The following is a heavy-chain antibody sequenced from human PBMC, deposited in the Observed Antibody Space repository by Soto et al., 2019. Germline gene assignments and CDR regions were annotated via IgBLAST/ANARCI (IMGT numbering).Heavy chain of an antibody. Sequence: GGSLRLSCAASGFTFSSYSMNWVRQAPGKGPEWISSISSSSGNIDYADSVKGRFTISRDNAKSSLYLQMNSLRDEDTDVDYCLSDMVYGSGPYCCYFDFWGQGTLVTVSS. CDR3: LSDMVYGSGPYCCYFDF. D-gene: IGHD3-10*01. CDR2: ISSSSGNI. J-gene: IGHJ4*03. CDR1: GFTFSSYS. V-gene: IGHV3-48*02.